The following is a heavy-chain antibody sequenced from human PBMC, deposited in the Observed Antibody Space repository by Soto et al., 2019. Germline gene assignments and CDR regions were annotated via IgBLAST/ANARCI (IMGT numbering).Heavy chain of an antibody. CDR2: ISYDGSNK. V-gene: IGHV3-30*18. Sequence: GGSLRLSCAASGFTFSSYGMHWVRQAPGKGLEWVAVISYDGSNKYYADSVKGRFTISRDNSKNTLYLQMNSLRAEDTAVYYCAKGGQYDILTGYSHYYYYGMDVWGQGTTVTVSS. J-gene: IGHJ6*02. D-gene: IGHD3-9*01. CDR3: AKGGQYDILTGYSHYYYYGMDV. CDR1: GFTFSSYG.